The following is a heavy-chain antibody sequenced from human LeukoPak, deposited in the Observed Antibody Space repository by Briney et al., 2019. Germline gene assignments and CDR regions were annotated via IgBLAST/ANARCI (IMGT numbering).Heavy chain of an antibody. D-gene: IGHD3-22*01. J-gene: IGHJ4*02. CDR1: GYTFIGYD. V-gene: IGHV1-8*01. CDR3: MVARYYYNSSGYYPFDY. Sequence: ASVKVSCKASGYTFIGYDINWVRQATGQGLEWMGWMNPNSGNTGYAQKFQGRVTMTRTTSISTAYMELSSLRSEDAAVYYCMVARYYYNSSGYYPFDYWGQGTLVTVSS. CDR2: MNPNSGNT.